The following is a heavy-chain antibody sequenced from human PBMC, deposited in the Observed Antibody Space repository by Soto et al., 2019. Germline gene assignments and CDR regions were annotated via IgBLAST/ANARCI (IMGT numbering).Heavy chain of an antibody. D-gene: IGHD5-18*01. CDR1: GWSVNGYY. CDR2: INHTGGT. CDR3: VKEVDTAGWLDP. J-gene: IGHJ5*02. V-gene: IGHV4-34*01. Sequence: SDTLSLTCAVYGWSVNGYYWNWIRQPPGKGLEWIGEINHTGGTHYNPSLKSRVTMSVDTSKNQFSLRLSTGTEADTAGSYGVKEVDTAGWLDPWGQGTLVTVSS.